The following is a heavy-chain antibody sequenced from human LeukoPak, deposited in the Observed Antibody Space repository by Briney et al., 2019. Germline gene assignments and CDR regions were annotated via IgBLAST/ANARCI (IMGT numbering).Heavy chain of an antibody. V-gene: IGHV4-59*01. D-gene: IGHD5-18*01. CDR2: IYYSGST. Sequence: SETLSLTCTVSGGSISSYYWSWIRQPPGKGPEWIGYIYYSGSTNYNPSLKSRVTISVDTSKNQFSLKLSSVTAADTAVYYCARGGRIQLWLRFWGQGTLVTVSS. CDR3: ARGGRIQLWLRF. J-gene: IGHJ4*02. CDR1: GGSISSYY.